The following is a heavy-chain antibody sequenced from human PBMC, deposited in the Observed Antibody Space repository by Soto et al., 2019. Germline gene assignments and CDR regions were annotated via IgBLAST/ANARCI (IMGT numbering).Heavy chain of an antibody. CDR1: GFTFSSYA. Sequence: GGSLRLSCAASGFTFSSYAMHWGRQAPGKGLEWVAVISYDGSNKYYADSVKGRFTISRDNSKNTLYLQMNSLRAEDTAVYYCARVPLSGYYVDYWGQGTLVTVSS. V-gene: IGHV3-30-3*01. CDR3: ARVPLSGYYVDY. J-gene: IGHJ4*02. D-gene: IGHD3-22*01. CDR2: ISYDGSNK.